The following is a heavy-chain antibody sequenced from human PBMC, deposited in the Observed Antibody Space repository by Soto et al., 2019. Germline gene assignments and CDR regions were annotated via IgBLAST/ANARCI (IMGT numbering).Heavy chain of an antibody. V-gene: IGHV1-3*01. D-gene: IGHD5-12*01. J-gene: IGHJ6*02. CDR2: INAGNGNT. Sequence: ASVKVSCKASGYTFTSYAMHWVRQAPGQRLEWMGWINAGNGNTKYSQKFQGRVTITRETSASTAYMELSSLRSEDTAVYYCARADVDIVATTYYYYGMDVWGQGNKVTGS. CDR1: GYTFTSYA. CDR3: ARADVDIVATTYYYYGMDV.